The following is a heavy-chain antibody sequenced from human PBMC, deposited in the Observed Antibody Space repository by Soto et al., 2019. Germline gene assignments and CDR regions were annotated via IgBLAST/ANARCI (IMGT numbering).Heavy chain of an antibody. V-gene: IGHV3-30*03. CDR2: ISYDGSDK. Sequence: QVQLVESGGGVVQPGRSLRLSCAASGFPFTSYGMHWVREGPDKGLEWVAIISYDGSDKYYADSVKGRFTISRDNSKITLYLQMNSLRTEDTALYYCVGGQYYFDYRGQGTLVIVSS. CDR1: GFPFTSYG. D-gene: IGHD3-10*01. CDR3: VGGQYYFDY. J-gene: IGHJ4*02.